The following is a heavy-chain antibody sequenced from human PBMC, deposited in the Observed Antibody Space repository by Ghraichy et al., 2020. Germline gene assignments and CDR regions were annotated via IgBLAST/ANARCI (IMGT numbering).Heavy chain of an antibody. Sequence: GESLNISCADSGFTFSSYWMSWVRQAPGKGLEWVANIEQEGSEKYYVDSVKGRFTISRDNAKNSLYLQMNSLRVEDTAVYYCARGGVWDKSGFNHWGQGTLVTVSS. D-gene: IGHD3-3*01. CDR2: IEQEGSEK. J-gene: IGHJ4*02. CDR3: ARGGVWDKSGFNH. CDR1: GFTFSSYW. V-gene: IGHV3-7*01.